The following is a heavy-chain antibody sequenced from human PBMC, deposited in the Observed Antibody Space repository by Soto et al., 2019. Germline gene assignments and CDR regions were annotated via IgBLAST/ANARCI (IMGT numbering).Heavy chain of an antibody. CDR3: ARDVGPITIFGEALSGYFDF. V-gene: IGHV3-48*03. Sequence: GGSLRLSCATSGFTFSSYEMNWVRQAPGKGLEWVSYISSSGSTIYYADSVKGRFTISRDNAKNSLYLQMDSLRAEDTAVYYCARDVGPITIFGEALSGYFDFWGQGTLVTVSS. J-gene: IGHJ4*02. CDR1: GFTFSSYE. CDR2: ISSSGSTI. D-gene: IGHD3-3*01.